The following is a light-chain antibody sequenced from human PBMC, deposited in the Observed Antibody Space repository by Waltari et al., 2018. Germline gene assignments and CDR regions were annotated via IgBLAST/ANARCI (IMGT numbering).Light chain of an antibody. Sequence: QSVLTQPPSLSGTPGQRVTISCSVSSSNTGTTYVFWYQQFPGRAPKLLIYLDDHRPSGVPDRFSASKSGSSASLTISGLRPEDEADYHCAGWDDSLTGVVFGGGTKLTV. J-gene: IGLJ2*01. V-gene: IGLV1-47*01. CDR2: LDD. CDR3: AGWDDSLTGVV. CDR1: SSNTGTTY.